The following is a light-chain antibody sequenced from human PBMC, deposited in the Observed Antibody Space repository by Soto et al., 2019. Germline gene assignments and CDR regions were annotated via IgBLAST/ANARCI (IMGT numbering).Light chain of an antibody. J-gene: IGKJ4*01. Sequence: EIVLRQSPGTLSLSPGERATLSCRASRSVNNYLAWYQQRPGQAPRLLIYDASNRATGIPARFSGSGSGTDFTLTISSLEPEDSAVYYCQQRGNWPWLTVGGGTRVEIK. CDR2: DAS. V-gene: IGKV3-11*01. CDR1: RSVNNY. CDR3: QQRGNWPWLT.